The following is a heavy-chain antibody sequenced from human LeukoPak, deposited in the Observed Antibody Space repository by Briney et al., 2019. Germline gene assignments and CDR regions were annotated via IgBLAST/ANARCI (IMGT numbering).Heavy chain of an antibody. CDR3: ARGVGSTTYYAMDV. V-gene: IGHV3-33*01. CDR2: IGYDGSNK. Sequence: GRSLRLSCAASGFTFSSSGIHWVRQAPGKGLEWVEVIGYDGSNKYYADSVQGRFTISRDNSKNTLFLQMNSLRAEDTAVYYCARGVGSTTYYAMDVWGQGTTVTVSS. CDR1: GFTFSSSG. D-gene: IGHD2-2*01. J-gene: IGHJ6*02.